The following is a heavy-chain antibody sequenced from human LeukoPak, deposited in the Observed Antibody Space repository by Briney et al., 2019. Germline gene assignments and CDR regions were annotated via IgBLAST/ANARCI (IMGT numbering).Heavy chain of an antibody. D-gene: IGHD1-26*01. CDR2: INPSGGST. V-gene: IGHV1-46*01. CDR3: ERVEEVGASEY. CDR1: GYTFTSYY. Sequence: ASVKVSCKASGYTFTSYYMHWVRQAPGQGLEWMGIINPSGGSTSYAQKFQGRVTMTRDTSTSTVYMQLSSLRSEDTAVYYCERVEEVGASEYWGQGTLVAVSS. J-gene: IGHJ4*02.